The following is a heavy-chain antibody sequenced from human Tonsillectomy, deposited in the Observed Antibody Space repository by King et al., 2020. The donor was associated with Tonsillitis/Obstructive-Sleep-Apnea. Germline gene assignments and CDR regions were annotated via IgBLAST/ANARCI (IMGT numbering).Heavy chain of an antibody. CDR2: IYHSGST. CDR1: GGSISSGGYS. CDR3: ARVNFWSGYPHSNWFDP. D-gene: IGHD3-3*01. V-gene: IGHV4-30-2*01. J-gene: IGHJ5*02. Sequence: MQLQESGSGLVKPSQTLSLTCAVSGGSISSGGYSWSWIRQPPGKGLEWIGYIYHSGSTYYNPSLKSRVTISVDRSKNQFSLKLSSVTAADTAVYYCARVNFWSGYPHSNWFDPWGQGTLVTVSS.